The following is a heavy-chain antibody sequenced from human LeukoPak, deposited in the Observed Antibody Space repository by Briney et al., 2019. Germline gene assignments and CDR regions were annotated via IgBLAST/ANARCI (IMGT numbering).Heavy chain of an antibody. CDR3: ARDTVAAAGTIDY. J-gene: IGHJ4*02. V-gene: IGHV3-11*04. Sequence: PGGSLRLSCTASGFTFSDHYMSWIRQSPGKGLEWVAYITISGSATYYADSVEGRFTISRDNAKNSLYLQMNSLRAEDTAVYYCARDTVAAAGTIDYWGQGTLVTVSS. CDR2: ITISGSAT. CDR1: GFTFSDHY. D-gene: IGHD6-13*01.